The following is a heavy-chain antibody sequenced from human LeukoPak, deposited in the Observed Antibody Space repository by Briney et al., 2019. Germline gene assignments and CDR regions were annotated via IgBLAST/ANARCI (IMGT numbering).Heavy chain of an antibody. CDR2: IYHSGST. CDR3: ARYTGYGGNYNDAFDI. D-gene: IGHD4-23*01. Sequence: SETLSLTCTVSGGSISSYYWGWIRQPPGKGLEWIGSIYHSGSTYYNPSLKSRVTISVDTSKNQFSLKLSSVTAADTAVYYCARYTGYGGNYNDAFDIWGQGTMVTVSS. J-gene: IGHJ3*02. V-gene: IGHV4-38-2*02. CDR1: GGSISSYY.